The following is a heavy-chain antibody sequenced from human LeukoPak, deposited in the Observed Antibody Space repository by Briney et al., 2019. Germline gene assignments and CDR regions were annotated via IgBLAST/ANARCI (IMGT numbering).Heavy chain of an antibody. CDR1: GGTFSSYA. V-gene: IGHV1-69*13. CDR2: IVPIFGTA. D-gene: IGHD1-26*01. Sequence: SVKVSCKASGGTFSSYAISWVRQAPGQGLEWMGGIVPIFGTANYAQKFQGRVTITADESTSTAYMELSSLRSEDTAVYYCARGIALVGATPPNGAFDIWGQGTVVTVSS. CDR3: ARGIALVGATPPNGAFDI. J-gene: IGHJ3*02.